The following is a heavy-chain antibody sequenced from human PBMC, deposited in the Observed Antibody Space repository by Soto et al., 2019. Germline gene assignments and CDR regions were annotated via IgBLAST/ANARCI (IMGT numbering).Heavy chain of an antibody. J-gene: IGHJ4*02. CDR3: AKDRKRRFLEWFPTEPYKRYYFDY. D-gene: IGHD3-3*01. CDR2: ISGSGGST. V-gene: IGHV3-23*01. CDR1: GFTFSSYA. Sequence: EVQLLESGGGLVQPGGSLRLSCAASGFTFSSYAMSWVRQAPGKGLEWVSAISGSGGSTYYADSVKGRFTISRDTSKNTLYLQMNSLRAEDTAVYYCAKDRKRRFLEWFPTEPYKRYYFDYWGQGTLVTVSS.